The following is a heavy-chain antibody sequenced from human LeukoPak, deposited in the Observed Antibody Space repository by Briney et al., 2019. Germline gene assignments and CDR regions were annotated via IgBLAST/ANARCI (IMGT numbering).Heavy chain of an antibody. CDR3: AREPFYYDSSGYQIWVAFDI. J-gene: IGHJ3*02. D-gene: IGHD3-22*01. Sequence: PGGSLRLSCAASGFTVSSNYMSWVRQAPGKGLEWVSVIYSCGSTYYADSVKGRFTISRDNSKNTLYLQMNSLRAEDTAVYYCAREPFYYDSSGYQIWVAFDIWGQGTMVTVSS. V-gene: IGHV3-66*03. CDR2: IYSCGST. CDR1: GFTVSSNY.